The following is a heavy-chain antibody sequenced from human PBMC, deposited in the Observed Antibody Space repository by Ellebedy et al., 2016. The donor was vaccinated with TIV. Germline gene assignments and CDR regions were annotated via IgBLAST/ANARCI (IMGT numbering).Heavy chain of an antibody. J-gene: IGHJ3*02. D-gene: IGHD2-21*01. CDR2: ISSSGSTI. CDR3: ARPQVLRFDVFDI. CDR1: GFTFSDYY. V-gene: IGHV3-11*04. Sequence: GESLKISXAASGFTFSDYYMSWIRQAPGKGLEWVSYISSSGSTIYYADSVKGRFTISRDNAQNSVYLQMNNLRAEDTAMYYCARPQVLRFDVFDIWGQGTMVTVSS.